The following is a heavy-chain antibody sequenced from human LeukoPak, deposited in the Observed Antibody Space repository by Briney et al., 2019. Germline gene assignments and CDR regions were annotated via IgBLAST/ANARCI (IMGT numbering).Heavy chain of an antibody. CDR1: GGTFSSYA. V-gene: IGHV1-69*04. Sequence: GASVKVSCKASGGTFSSYAISWVRQAPGQGLEWMGRIIPILGIANYAQKFQGRVTITADKSTSTVYMELSSLRSEDTAVYYCAVNLYDSSGYYRFADYWGQGTLVTVSS. CDR3: AVNLYDSSGYYRFADY. D-gene: IGHD3-22*01. CDR2: IIPILGIA. J-gene: IGHJ4*02.